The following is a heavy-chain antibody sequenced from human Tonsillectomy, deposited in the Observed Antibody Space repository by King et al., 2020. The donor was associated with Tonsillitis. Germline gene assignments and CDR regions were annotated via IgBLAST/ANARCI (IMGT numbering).Heavy chain of an antibody. CDR2: INTDGSKT. J-gene: IGHJ4*02. CDR3: ARDAPGGLVDY. D-gene: IGHD4-23*01. CDR1: GFTFSSYW. V-gene: IGHV3-74*01. Sequence: VQLVESGGGLVQPGGSLRLSCAASGFTFSSYWMHWVRQAPGKGLVWVSRINTDGSKTEYADSVKGRFTISRDNAKNALYLQMNSLRGEDTAVYYCARDAPGGLVDYWGQGTLVTVSS.